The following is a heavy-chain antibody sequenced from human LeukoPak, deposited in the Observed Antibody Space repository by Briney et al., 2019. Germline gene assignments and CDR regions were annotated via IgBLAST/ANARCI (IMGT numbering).Heavy chain of an antibody. J-gene: IGHJ5*02. CDR2: ISDSGGTT. CDR3: AKPTRGYCSSTACPNWFDP. Sequence: GGSLRLSCAASGFTFSDYYMNWIRQAPGEGLEWVSAISDSGGTTYYADSVKGRFTISRDNSKNTLYLQMNSLRGEDTAVYYCAKPTRGYCSSTACPNWFDPWGQGTLVTVSS. D-gene: IGHD2-2*01. V-gene: IGHV3-23*01. CDR1: GFTFSDYY.